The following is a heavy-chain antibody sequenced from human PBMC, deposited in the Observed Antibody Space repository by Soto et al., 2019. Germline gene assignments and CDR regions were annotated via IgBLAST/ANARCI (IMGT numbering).Heavy chain of an antibody. Sequence: GGSLRLSCAASGFTFSSYWMSWVRQAPGKGLEWVANIKQDGSEKYYVDSVKGRFTISRDNAKNSLYLQMNSLRAEDTAVYYCASLKAYYDXIWGSYRTNYYFDYWGQGTLVTVS. D-gene: IGHD3-16*02. V-gene: IGHV3-7*01. CDR3: ASLKAYYDXIWGSYRTNYYFDY. CDR1: GFTFSSYW. J-gene: IGHJ4*02. CDR2: IKQDGSEK.